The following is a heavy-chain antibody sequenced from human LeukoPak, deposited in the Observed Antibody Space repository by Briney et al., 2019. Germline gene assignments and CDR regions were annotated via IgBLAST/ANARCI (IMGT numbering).Heavy chain of an antibody. CDR1: GGSITITNYY. V-gene: IGHV4-39*07. CDR2: IYHDGST. J-gene: IGHJ6*03. Sequence: SETLSLTCTVSGGSITITNYYWGWIRQPPGKGLEWVGNIYHDGSTNYNPSLKSRVTISVDASKNQFSLKLSSVTAADTAVYYCAREDIVVVPAAPRPLNYYMDVWGKGTTVTVSS. CDR3: AREDIVVVPAAPRPLNYYMDV. D-gene: IGHD2-2*01.